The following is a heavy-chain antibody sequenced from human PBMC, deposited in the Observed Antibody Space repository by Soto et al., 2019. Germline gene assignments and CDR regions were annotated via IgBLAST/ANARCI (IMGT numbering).Heavy chain of an antibody. D-gene: IGHD2-15*01. V-gene: IGHV4-34*01. CDR1: GGFFSGYY. CDR3: ARGGGCSGGSCYSIDY. Sequence: HVQLQQWGAGLLKPSETLSLTCAVYGGFFSGYYWSWIRQPPGKGREWIGETNHSGRTNYNPSLKRRVTISVDTSRNQFSLRLSSVTAADTAVYYCARGGGCSGGSCYSIDYWGQGGLVTISS. CDR2: TNHSGRT. J-gene: IGHJ4*02.